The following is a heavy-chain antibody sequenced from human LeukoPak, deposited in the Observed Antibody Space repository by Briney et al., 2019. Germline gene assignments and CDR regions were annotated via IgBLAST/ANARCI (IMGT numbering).Heavy chain of an antibody. V-gene: IGHV1-46*01. D-gene: IGHD1-7*01. J-gene: IGHJ4*02. Sequence: ASVKVSCKASGSTFTTYYMHWVRQAPAQGLEWVGIINPRGGSTTYAQKFQGRVTMTRDTSTSTVYMELSSLKSDDTAVYYCARGGGPGNYPFDFWGQGTLVTVSS. CDR3: ARGGGPGNYPFDF. CDR1: GSTFTTYY. CDR2: INPRGGST.